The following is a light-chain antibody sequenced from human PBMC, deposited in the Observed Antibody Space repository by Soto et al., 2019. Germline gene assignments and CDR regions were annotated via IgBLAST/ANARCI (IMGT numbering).Light chain of an antibody. Sequence: IQMTQSPSSLSASVGDRVTITCRASQAIRNDLGWYQQKPGKAPKLLINAASRLQSGVPSXXSGSRSGTDFTLTISSLQPEDFATYYCLQDYNYPRTFGQGTKVDIK. CDR3: LQDYNYPRT. V-gene: IGKV1-6*02. J-gene: IGKJ1*01. CDR2: AAS. CDR1: QAIRND.